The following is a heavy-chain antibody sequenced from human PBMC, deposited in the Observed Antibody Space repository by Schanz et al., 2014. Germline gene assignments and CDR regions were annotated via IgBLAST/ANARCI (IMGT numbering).Heavy chain of an antibody. CDR3: ARDAADFLAGYYLDT. J-gene: IGHJ4*02. CDR2: TIPMINEA. V-gene: IGHV1-69*09. Sequence: QVQLVQSGSELKKPGASVKVSCKASGYTFTNYAINWVRQAPGQGFEWIGRTIPMINEAKYADNFRGRVSMTADKSTSTAYMVLSGLTHEDTATYYCARDAADFLAGYYLDTWGQGTLVVVSS. CDR1: GYTFTNYA. D-gene: IGHD3-9*01.